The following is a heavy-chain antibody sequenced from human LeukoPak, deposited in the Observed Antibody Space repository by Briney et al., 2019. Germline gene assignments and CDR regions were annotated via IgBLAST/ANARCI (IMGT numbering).Heavy chain of an antibody. V-gene: IGHV1-18*01. CDR2: ISAYNGNT. D-gene: IGHD2-2*01. J-gene: IGHJ4*02. CDR3: ARDHTGYCSSTSCYAPFDY. Sequence: ASVKVSCKASGYTFTSYGISWVRQAPEQGLEWMGWISAYNGNTNYAQKLQGRVTMTTDTSTSTAYMELRSLRSDDTAVYYCARDHTGYCSSTSCYAPFDYWGQGTLVTVSS. CDR1: GYTFTSYG.